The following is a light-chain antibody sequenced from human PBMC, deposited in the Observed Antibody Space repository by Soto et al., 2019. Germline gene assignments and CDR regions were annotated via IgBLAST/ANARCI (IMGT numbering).Light chain of an antibody. Sequence: EIVMTQSPATLSVSPGERATLSRRASQSVRSNLAWYQRKPGQAPRLLIDVASTKATGIPDRFSGSAAGPDFPLTINRLEPDDFAVYYCQLYANSPQFGQGTRLEI. CDR1: QSVRSN. J-gene: IGKJ5*01. V-gene: IGKV3D-15*01. CDR2: VAS. CDR3: QLYANSPQ.